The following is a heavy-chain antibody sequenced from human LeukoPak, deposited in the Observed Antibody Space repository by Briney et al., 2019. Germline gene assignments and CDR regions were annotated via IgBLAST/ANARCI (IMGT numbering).Heavy chain of an antibody. V-gene: IGHV1-2*02. D-gene: IGHD6-13*01. Sequence: ASVKVSCKASGYTFTDYYMHWVRQAPGQGLEWMGWINPNSGGTNYAQKFQGRVTMTGDTSISTAYMELTSLRSDDTAVYYCAKFSYSSSWKNFDYWGQGTLVTVSS. CDR1: GYTFTDYY. CDR3: AKFSYSSSWKNFDY. J-gene: IGHJ4*02. CDR2: INPNSGGT.